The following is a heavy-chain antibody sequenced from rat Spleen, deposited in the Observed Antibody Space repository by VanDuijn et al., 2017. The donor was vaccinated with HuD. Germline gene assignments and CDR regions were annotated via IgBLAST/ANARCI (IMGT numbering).Heavy chain of an antibody. V-gene: IGHV2-6*01. CDR2: ISSGGTT. Sequence: QVQLKESGPGLVQPSQTLSLTCTVSGFSLTSYTVSWVRQPPGKGLEWIAAISSGGTTYYNSPLKSRLSISRDTSKSQVFLKMNSLQTEDTATYYCARDRTYYGYSPFAYWGQGTLVTVSS. CDR3: ARDRTYYGYSPFAY. J-gene: IGHJ3*01. CDR1: GFSLTSYT. D-gene: IGHD1-9*01.